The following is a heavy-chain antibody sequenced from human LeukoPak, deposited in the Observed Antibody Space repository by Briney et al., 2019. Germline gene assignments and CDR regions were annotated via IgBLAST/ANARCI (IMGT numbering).Heavy chain of an antibody. CDR3: ARDHNYVFDN. CDR1: GFPFIEYS. V-gene: IGHV3-48*04. Sequence: GGSLRLSCTASGFPFIEYSMNWVRQAPGKGLEWISYIGISSGNTKYADSVKGRFTISADNAKNSLYLQMNSLRVEDTAVYYCARDHNYVFDNWGQGTLVSVSS. J-gene: IGHJ4*02. CDR2: IGISSGNT. D-gene: IGHD3-10*02.